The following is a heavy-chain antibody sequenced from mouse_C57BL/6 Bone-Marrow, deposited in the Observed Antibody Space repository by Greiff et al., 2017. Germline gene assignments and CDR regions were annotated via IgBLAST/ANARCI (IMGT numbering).Heavy chain of an antibody. CDR1: GYTFTSYG. V-gene: IGHV1-81*01. D-gene: IGHD1-1*02. J-gene: IGHJ3*01. CDR3: ARSRWVGFAY. CDR2: IYPRSGNT. Sequence: QVQLKESGAELARPGASVKLSCKASGYTFTSYGISWVKQRTGQGLEWIGEIYPRSGNTYYNEKFKGKATLTADKSSSTAYMELRSLTSEDSAVYFCARSRWVGFAYWGHGTLVTVSA.